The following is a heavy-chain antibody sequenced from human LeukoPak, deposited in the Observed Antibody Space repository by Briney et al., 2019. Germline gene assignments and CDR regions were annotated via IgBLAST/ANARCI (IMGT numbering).Heavy chain of an antibody. V-gene: IGHV3-30-3*01. D-gene: IGHD3-16*01. CDR2: ISYDGSNK. J-gene: IGHJ4*02. CDR3: ARLLPGRGYYFDY. CDR1: GFTFSSYA. Sequence: GRSLRLSCAASGFTFSSYAMHWVRQAPGKGLEWVAVISYDGSNKYYADSVKGRFTISRDNSKNTLYLQMNSLRAEDTAMYYCARLLPGRGYYFDYWGQGTLVTVSS.